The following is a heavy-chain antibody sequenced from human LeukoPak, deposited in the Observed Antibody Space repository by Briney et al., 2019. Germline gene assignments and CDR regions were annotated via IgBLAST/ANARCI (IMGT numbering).Heavy chain of an antibody. J-gene: IGHJ4*02. CDR2: MYNSGSA. Sequence: SETLSLTCTVSGDSINSGDHYWGWIRQAPGQGLEWIGYMYNSGSAYYNPSLRGRVTISVDTSKNQFSLRLSSVTAADTAVYYCTRGTGSSGYSFDYWGQGTLVTVSS. D-gene: IGHD3-22*01. V-gene: IGHV4-30-4*08. CDR3: TRGTGSSGYSFDY. CDR1: GDSINSGDHY.